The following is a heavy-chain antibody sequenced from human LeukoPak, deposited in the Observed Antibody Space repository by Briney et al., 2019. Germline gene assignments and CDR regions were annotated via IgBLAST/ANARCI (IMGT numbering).Heavy chain of an antibody. Sequence: PWGSLRLSCAASGFTFGTYAMTWVRQAPGKGLEWVSAISGSGGSSYYADSVKGRFTISRDNSKNTLYLQMTSLRAEDTAVYYCAKDLGRVVVTFGYWGQGTLVTVSS. CDR2: ISGSGGSS. D-gene: IGHD2-15*01. CDR1: GFTFGTYA. V-gene: IGHV3-23*01. CDR3: AKDLGRVVVTFGY. J-gene: IGHJ4*02.